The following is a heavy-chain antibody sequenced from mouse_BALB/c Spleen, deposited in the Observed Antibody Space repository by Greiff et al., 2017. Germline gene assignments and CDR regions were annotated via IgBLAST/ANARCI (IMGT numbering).Heavy chain of an antibody. CDR2: INPSTGYT. D-gene: IGHD2-1*01. V-gene: IGHV1-7*01. J-gene: IGHJ3*01. Sequence: QVQLQQQSGAELAKPGASVKMSCKASGYTFTSYWMHWVKQRPGQGLEWIGYINPSTGYTEYNQKFKDKATLTADKSSSTAYMQLSSLTSEDSAVYYCARGGGNSWFAYWGQGTLVTVSA. CDR3: ARGGGNSWFAY. CDR1: GYTFTSYW.